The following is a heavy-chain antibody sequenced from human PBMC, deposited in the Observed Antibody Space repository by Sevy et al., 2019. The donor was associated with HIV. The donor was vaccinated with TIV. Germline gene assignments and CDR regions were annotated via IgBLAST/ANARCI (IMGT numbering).Heavy chain of an antibody. J-gene: IGHJ4*02. CDR3: AIDLHRGLSGSTSGY. D-gene: IGHD3-3*01. V-gene: IGHV3-11*01. Sequence: GGSLRLSCAASGFTFSDYYMSWIRQAPGKGLEWVSYISSSGSNIYYADSVKGRFTVSRDNAKNSMYLQMNSLRAEDTALYYCAIDLHRGLSGSTSGYWGQGTLVTVSS. CDR1: GFTFSDYY. CDR2: ISSSGSNI.